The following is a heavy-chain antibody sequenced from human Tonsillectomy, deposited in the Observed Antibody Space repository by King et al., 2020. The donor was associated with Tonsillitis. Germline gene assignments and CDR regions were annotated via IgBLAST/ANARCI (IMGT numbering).Heavy chain of an antibody. CDR2: IKQYGSEK. D-gene: IGHD3-22*01. J-gene: IGHJ3*02. CDR3: ASYHDGSGSEDAFDI. V-gene: IGHV3-7*03. CDR1: GYTFRTYW. Sequence: VQLVESGGGLVLPGGSLRLSCVASGYTFRTYWMSWVRQAPGQGLEWVANIKQYGSEKYYVDSVKGRFTISRDNAKNSLYLQMNNLRAEDTAVYYCASYHDGSGSEDAFDIWGQGKMVTVSS.